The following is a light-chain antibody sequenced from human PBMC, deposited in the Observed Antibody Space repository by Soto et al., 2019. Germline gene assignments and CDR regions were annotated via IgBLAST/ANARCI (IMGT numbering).Light chain of an antibody. CDR3: QVWDTSSDHVV. V-gene: IGLV3-21*02. CDR1: NIGNKN. CDR2: DDS. J-gene: IGLJ2*01. Sequence: SYELTQPPSVSAAPGQTSSITCGGNNIGNKNVYWYQQKPGQAPLLVIYDDSDRPSGIPERFYGSNSAKKASLTIRGVGVGDEADYFCQVWDTSSDHVVFGGGTTVTV.